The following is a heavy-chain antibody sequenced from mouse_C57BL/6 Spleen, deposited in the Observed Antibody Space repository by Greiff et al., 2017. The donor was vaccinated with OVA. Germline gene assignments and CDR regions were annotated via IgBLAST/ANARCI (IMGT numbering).Heavy chain of an antibody. V-gene: IGHV1-26*01. J-gene: IGHJ2*01. Sequence: EVQLQQSGPELVKPGASVKISCKASGYTFTDYYMNWVKQSHGKSLEWIGDINPNNGGTSYNQKFKGKATLTVDKSSSTAYMELRSLTSEDSAVYYCARRRRVYSNYVFDYWGQGTTLTVSS. CDR3: ARRRRVYSNYVFDY. CDR2: INPNNGGT. D-gene: IGHD2-5*01. CDR1: GYTFTDYY.